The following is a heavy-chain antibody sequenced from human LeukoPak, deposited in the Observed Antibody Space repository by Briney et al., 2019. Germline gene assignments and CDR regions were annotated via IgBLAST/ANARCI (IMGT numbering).Heavy chain of an antibody. CDR1: GFTFSSYA. V-gene: IGHV3-30-3*02. CDR3: AKRSPVFDY. J-gene: IGHJ4*02. CDR2: ISYDGSNK. D-gene: IGHD1-26*01. Sequence: GGSLRLSCAASGFTFSSYAMHWVRQAPGKGLEWVAVISYDGSNKYYADSVKGRFTISRDSSKNTLYLQMNSLRAEDTAVYYCAKRSPVFDYWGQGTLVTVSS.